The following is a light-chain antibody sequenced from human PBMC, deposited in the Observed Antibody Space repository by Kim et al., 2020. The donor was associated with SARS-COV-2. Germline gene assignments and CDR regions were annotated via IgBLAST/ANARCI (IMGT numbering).Light chain of an antibody. CDR3: QQYNKWPRT. J-gene: IGKJ1*01. V-gene: IGKV3-15*01. CDR1: QSVGTN. Sequence: EIVMTQSPATLSVSPGERVTLSCRASQSVGTNLGWYQHKPGQAPRLLIYGASVRATGITPRFSGSGSGTEFTLTVSSLQSEDFAVYYCQQYNKWPRTFGQGTKVDIK. CDR2: GAS.